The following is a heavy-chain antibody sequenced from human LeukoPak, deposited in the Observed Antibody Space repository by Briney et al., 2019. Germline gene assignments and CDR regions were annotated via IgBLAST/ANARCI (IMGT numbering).Heavy chain of an antibody. CDR1: GGTFSSYA. Sequence: GSSVKVSCKASGGTFSSYAISWVRQAPGQGLEWMGWISAYNGNTNYAQKLQGRVTMTTDTSTSTAYMELRSLRSDDTAVYYCATTYYYDSSGYYYDYWGQGTLVTVSS. CDR2: ISAYNGNT. D-gene: IGHD3-22*01. CDR3: ATTYYYDSSGYYYDY. J-gene: IGHJ4*02. V-gene: IGHV1-18*01.